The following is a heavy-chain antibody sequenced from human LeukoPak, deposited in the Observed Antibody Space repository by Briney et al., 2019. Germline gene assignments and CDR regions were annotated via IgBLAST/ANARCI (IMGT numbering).Heavy chain of an antibody. CDR3: ARAPRTYYDILTGYYRDDSWFDP. D-gene: IGHD3-9*01. CDR2: IIPIFGTA. Sequence: ASVKVSCKASGGTFSSYAISWVRQAPGQGLEWMGGIIPIFGTANYAQKFQGRVTITADESTSTAYMELSSLRSEDTAVYYCARAPRTYYDILTGYYRDDSWFDPWGQGTLVTVSS. J-gene: IGHJ5*02. V-gene: IGHV1-69*13. CDR1: GGTFSSYA.